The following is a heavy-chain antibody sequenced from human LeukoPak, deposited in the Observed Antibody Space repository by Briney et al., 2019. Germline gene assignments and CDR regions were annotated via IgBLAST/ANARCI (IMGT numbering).Heavy chain of an antibody. D-gene: IGHD2-15*01. Sequence: ASVKVSCKVSGYTLTELSMHWVRQAPGKGLEWMGGFDPEDGETIYAQKFQGRVTMTEDTSTDTACMELSSLRSEDTAVYYCATTQIRYCSGGSCYAPDYWGQGTLVTVSS. CDR2: FDPEDGET. V-gene: IGHV1-24*01. CDR1: GYTLTELS. CDR3: ATTQIRYCSGGSCYAPDY. J-gene: IGHJ4*02.